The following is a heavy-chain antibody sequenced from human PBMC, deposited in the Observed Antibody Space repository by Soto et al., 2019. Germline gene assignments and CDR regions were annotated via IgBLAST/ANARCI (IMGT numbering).Heavy chain of an antibody. D-gene: IGHD6-13*01. Sequence: EVQRLESGGGLVQPGGSLRLSCAASGFTFSNYAGTGVRQAPGKGREWVSTISGSGGSTYYADSVKGRFTISRDNSKNTLYLQMNSLRAEDTAVYYFAKDQGSSWSEIDYWGQGTLVTVSS. CDR3: AKDQGSSWSEIDY. CDR1: GFTFSNYA. J-gene: IGHJ4*02. CDR2: ISGSGGST. V-gene: IGHV3-23*01.